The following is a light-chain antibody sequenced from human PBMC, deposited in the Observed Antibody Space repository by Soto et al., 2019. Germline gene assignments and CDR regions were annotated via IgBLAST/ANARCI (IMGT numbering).Light chain of an antibody. Sequence: MTQSPATVSVSPGERATLSCRASQSVSDKLAWYQQKPGKAPKLLIYKASTLKSGVPSRFSGSGSGTEFTLTISSLQPDDFATYYCQHYNSYSEAFGQGTKVDIK. V-gene: IGKV1-5*03. CDR1: QSVSDK. J-gene: IGKJ1*01. CDR2: KAS. CDR3: QHYNSYSEA.